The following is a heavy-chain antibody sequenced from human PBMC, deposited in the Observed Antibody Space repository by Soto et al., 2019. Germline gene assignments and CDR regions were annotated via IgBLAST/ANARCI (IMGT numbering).Heavy chain of an antibody. J-gene: IGHJ6*02. CDR2: FFSDAER. CDR1: GFSLTNGRMG. V-gene: IGHV2-26*01. Sequence: SGPTLVNPTETLTLTCSVSGFSLTNGRMGVGWIRQPPGKALEWLAHFFSDAERSYSTSMQSRLNMYKDSSGSQVVLTMTNMAPADTATYFCARMDGDYNYYGLDVWGHGIAVTVSS. CDR3: ARMDGDYNYYGLDV. D-gene: IGHD4-17*01.